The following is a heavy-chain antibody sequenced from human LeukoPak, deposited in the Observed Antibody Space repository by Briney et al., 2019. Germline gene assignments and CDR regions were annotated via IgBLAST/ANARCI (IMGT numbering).Heavy chain of an antibody. V-gene: IGHV1-8*02. CDR2: MNPNSGNT. Sequence: GSSVKVSCKASGGTFSSYAISWVRQAPGQGLEWMGWMNPNSGNTGYAQKFQGRVTMTRNTSISTAYMELSSLRSEDTAVYYCARTSWALDAFDIWGQGTMVTVSS. CDR3: ARTSWALDAFDI. CDR1: GGTFSSYA. J-gene: IGHJ3*02. D-gene: IGHD3-16*01.